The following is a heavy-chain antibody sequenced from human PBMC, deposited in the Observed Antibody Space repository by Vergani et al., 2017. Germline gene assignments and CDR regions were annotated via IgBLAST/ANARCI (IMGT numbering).Heavy chain of an antibody. D-gene: IGHD2-2*01. V-gene: IGHV4-61*02. CDR2: IYTSGST. J-gene: IGHJ5*02. CDR3: AREWVGDCSSTSCPFDP. CDR1: GGSISSGSYY. Sequence: QVQLQESGPGLVKPSQTLSLTCTVSGGSISSGSYYWSWIRQPAGKGLEWIGRIYTSGSTNYNPSLKSRVTISVDTSKNQFSLKLSSVTAADTAVYYCAREWVGDCSSTSCPFDPWGQGTLVTVSS.